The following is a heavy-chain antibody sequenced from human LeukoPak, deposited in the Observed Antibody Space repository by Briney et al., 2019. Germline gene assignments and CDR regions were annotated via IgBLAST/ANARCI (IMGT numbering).Heavy chain of an antibody. J-gene: IGHJ6*03. Sequence: GGSLRLSCAASGFTVSSNYMSWVRQAPGKGLEWVSVIYSGGSTYYADSVKGRFTISRDNSKNTLYLQMNSLRAEDTAVYYCARLSSSGWYYMDVWGEGTTVTVSS. V-gene: IGHV3-66*04. CDR2: IYSGGST. CDR1: GFTVSSNY. CDR3: ARLSSSGWYYMDV. D-gene: IGHD6-19*01.